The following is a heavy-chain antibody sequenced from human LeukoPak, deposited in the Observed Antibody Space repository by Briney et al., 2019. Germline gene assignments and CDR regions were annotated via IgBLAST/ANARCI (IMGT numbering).Heavy chain of an antibody. Sequence: ASVKVSCKASGGTFSSYAISWVRQAPGQGLEWMGGIIPIFGTANYAQKFQGRVTITADESTSTAYMELSSLRSEDTAVYYCARDLGDGSSWYYFDYWGQGTLVTVSS. V-gene: IGHV1-69*13. CDR2: IIPIFGTA. J-gene: IGHJ4*02. D-gene: IGHD6-13*01. CDR1: GGTFSSYA. CDR3: ARDLGDGSSWYYFDY.